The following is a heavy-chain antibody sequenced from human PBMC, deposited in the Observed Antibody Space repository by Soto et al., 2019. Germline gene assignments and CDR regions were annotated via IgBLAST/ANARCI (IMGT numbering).Heavy chain of an antibody. Sequence: EVQLVESGGGLVQPGWSLRLSCAASGFTFIGYWMSWVRQAPGKGLEWVANIKQDGSEQFYVDSVKGPFTISRDNAKNSLYLQMNSLRAEDTAVYYCAREDVWGQGNTVTVSS. CDR2: IKQDGSEQ. J-gene: IGHJ6*02. V-gene: IGHV3-7*05. CDR3: AREDV. CDR1: GFTFIGYW.